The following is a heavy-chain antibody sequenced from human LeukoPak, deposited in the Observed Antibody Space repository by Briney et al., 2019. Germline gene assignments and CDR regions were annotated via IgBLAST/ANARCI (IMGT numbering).Heavy chain of an antibody. CDR3: ARQYCSTGNCYAGGPFDY. Sequence: GESLKISCKASGYSFSNDWISWVRQMPGKGLEWMGIIYPGDSDTRYSPSFQGQVTLSADKAIGTAYLQWSSLKASDTAIYYCARQYCSTGNCYAGGPFDYWGQGTLVTVSS. CDR2: IYPGDSDT. J-gene: IGHJ4*02. D-gene: IGHD2-2*01. V-gene: IGHV5-51*01. CDR1: GYSFSNDW.